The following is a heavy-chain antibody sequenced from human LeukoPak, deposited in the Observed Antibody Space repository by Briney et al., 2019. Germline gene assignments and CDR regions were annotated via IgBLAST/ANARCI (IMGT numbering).Heavy chain of an antibody. V-gene: IGHV4-59*01. CDR1: GGSITSYY. J-gene: IGHJ3*02. CDR3: ARARYVNSFYAFDI. D-gene: IGHD3-9*01. CDR2: ISKSGNT. Sequence: SETLSLTCTVSGGSITSYYWSWLRQPPGKGLEWIGYISKSGNTNYSPSLKSRVTIFGDTSKNQFFLRLTSVTAADTAVYYCARARYVNSFYAFDIWGQGTMVTVSS.